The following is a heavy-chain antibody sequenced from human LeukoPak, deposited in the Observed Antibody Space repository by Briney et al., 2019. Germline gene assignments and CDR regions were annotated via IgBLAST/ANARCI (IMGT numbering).Heavy chain of an antibody. CDR3: ATAYFGRKGFFDY. Sequence: ASVKVSCKASGYTFTSYGISWVRQAPGKGLEWMGGFDPEDGETIYAQKFQGRVTMTEDTSTDTAYMELSSLRSEDTAVYYCATAYFGRKGFFDYWGQGTLVTVSS. J-gene: IGHJ4*02. D-gene: IGHD2/OR15-2a*01. CDR2: FDPEDGET. V-gene: IGHV1-24*01. CDR1: GYTFTSYG.